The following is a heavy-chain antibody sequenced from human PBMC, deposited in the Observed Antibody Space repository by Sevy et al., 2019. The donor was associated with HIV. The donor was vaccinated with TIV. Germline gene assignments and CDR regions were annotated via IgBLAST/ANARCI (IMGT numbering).Heavy chain of an antibody. V-gene: IGHV4-59*01. Sequence: SETLSLTCTVSGGSISSYYWSWIRQPPGKGLEWIGYIYYSGSTNYNPSLKSRVTISVDTSKNQFSLKLSSVTAADTAVYYCARSGGTTIFGVAFDAFDIWGQGTMVTVSS. D-gene: IGHD3-3*01. J-gene: IGHJ3*02. CDR1: GGSISSYY. CDR2: IYYSGST. CDR3: ARSGGTTIFGVAFDAFDI.